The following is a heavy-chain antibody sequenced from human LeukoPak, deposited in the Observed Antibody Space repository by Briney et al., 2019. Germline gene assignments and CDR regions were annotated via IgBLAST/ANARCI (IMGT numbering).Heavy chain of an antibody. Sequence: GASVKVSCKASGYTFTSYGISWVRQAPGQRLEWMGWISAYNGNTNYAQKLQGRVTMTTDTSTSTAYMELRGPRSDDTAVYYCARGADRTYYYDSSGLGAFDIWGQGTMVTVSS. J-gene: IGHJ3*02. V-gene: IGHV1-18*01. CDR2: ISAYNGNT. D-gene: IGHD3-22*01. CDR3: ARGADRTYYYDSSGLGAFDI. CDR1: GYTFTSYG.